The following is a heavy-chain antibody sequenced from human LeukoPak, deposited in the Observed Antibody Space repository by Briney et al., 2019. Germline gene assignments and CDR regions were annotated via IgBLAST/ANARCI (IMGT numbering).Heavy chain of an antibody. CDR1: GGSISSYY. Sequence: SETLSLTCTVSGGSISSYYWSWLRQPAGKGLEWIGRIYTSGSTNYNPSLKSRVTMSVDTSKNQFSLKLSSVTAADTAVYYCARGGMAGAYYYYYMDVWGKGTTVTVSS. D-gene: IGHD5-24*01. V-gene: IGHV4-4*07. CDR2: IYTSGST. J-gene: IGHJ6*03. CDR3: ARGGMAGAYYYYYMDV.